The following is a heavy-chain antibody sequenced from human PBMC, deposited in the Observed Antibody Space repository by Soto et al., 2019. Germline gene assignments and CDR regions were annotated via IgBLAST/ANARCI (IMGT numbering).Heavy chain of an antibody. CDR2: INPNSGGT. CDR1: GYTFTGYY. V-gene: IGHV1-2*04. D-gene: IGHD5-12*01. J-gene: IGHJ5*02. CDR3: ARAPATKNNWFDP. Sequence: ASVNVSCKASGYTFTGYYMHWVRQAPGQGLEWMGWINPNSGGTNYAQKFQGWVTMTRDTSISTAYMELSRLRSDDTAVYYCARAPATKNNWFDPWGQGTLVTVSS.